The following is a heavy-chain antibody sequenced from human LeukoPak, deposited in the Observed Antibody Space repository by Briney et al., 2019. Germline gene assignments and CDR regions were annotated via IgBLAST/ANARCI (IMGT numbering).Heavy chain of an antibody. D-gene: IGHD3-22*01. CDR3: ARVGGYYPNWFDP. CDR2: IYYSGST. J-gene: IGHJ5*02. CDR1: GGSISSYY. V-gene: IGHV4-59*01. Sequence: SETLSLTCTVSGGSISSYYWSWIRQPPGKGLEWIGYIYYSGSTNYNPSLKSRVTISVDTSKNQFSLKLSSVTAADTAVYYCARVGGYYPNWFDPWGQGTLVTVSS.